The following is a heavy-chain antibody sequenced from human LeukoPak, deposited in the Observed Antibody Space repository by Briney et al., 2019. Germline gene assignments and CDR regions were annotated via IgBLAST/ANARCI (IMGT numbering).Heavy chain of an antibody. D-gene: IGHD2-21*02. CDR2: ISGSGGST. V-gene: IGHV3-23*01. CDR3: ASNIVVVTTWGFDI. Sequence: PGGSLRLSCAASGFTFSSYAMSWVRQAPGKGLEWVSAISGSGGSTYYAASVKGRCTISRDNSKNTLHLQMNSLRAEDTAVYYCASNIVVVTTWGFDIWGEGTMVTVSS. J-gene: IGHJ3*02. CDR1: GFTFSSYA.